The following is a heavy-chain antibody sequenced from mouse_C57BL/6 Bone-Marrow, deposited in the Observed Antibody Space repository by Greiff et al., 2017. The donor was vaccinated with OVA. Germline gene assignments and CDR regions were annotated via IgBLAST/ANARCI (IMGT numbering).Heavy chain of an antibody. CDR3: ITRRGGYYLYWYFDV. D-gene: IGHD2-3*01. V-gene: IGHV14-4*01. CDR2: IDPENGDT. Sequence: EVKLQESGAELVRPGASVKLSCTASGFNINDDYMHWVKQRPEQGLEWIGWIDPENGDTEYASKFQGKATITADTSSNTAYLQLSSLTSEDTAVYYCITRRGGYYLYWYFDVWGTGTTVTVSS. J-gene: IGHJ1*03. CDR1: GFNINDDY.